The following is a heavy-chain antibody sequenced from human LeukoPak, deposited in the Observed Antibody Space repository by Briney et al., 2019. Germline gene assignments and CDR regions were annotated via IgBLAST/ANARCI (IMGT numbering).Heavy chain of an antibody. CDR2: MYYSGGA. CDR1: GGSISGYY. V-gene: IGHV4-59*08. CDR3: ARQIGMVRGVITYGMDV. J-gene: IGHJ6*02. Sequence: SETLSLTCTVSGGSISGYYWSCIRQPPGRGLEWIAYMYYSGGADFNPSLKSRVTVSVDTSKNQFSLKLSSVTAADTAVYYCARQIGMVRGVITYGMDVWGQGTTVTVSS. D-gene: IGHD3-10*01.